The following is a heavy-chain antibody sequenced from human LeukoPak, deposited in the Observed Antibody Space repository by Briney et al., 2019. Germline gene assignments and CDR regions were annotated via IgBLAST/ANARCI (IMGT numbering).Heavy chain of an antibody. CDR1: GFTFSSYS. CDR2: ISSSSSYI. V-gene: IGHV3-21*01. D-gene: IGHD3-22*01. Sequence: GGSLRLSCAASGFTFSSYSMNWVRQAPGKGLEWVSSISSSSSYIYYADSVKGRFTISRDNAKNSLYLQMNSLRAEDTAVYYSARDPQYYDSSGYHDYWGQGTLVTVSS. CDR3: ARDPQYYDSSGYHDY. J-gene: IGHJ4*02.